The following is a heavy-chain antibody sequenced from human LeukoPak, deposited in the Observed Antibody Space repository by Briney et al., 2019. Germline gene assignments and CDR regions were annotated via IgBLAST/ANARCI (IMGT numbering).Heavy chain of an antibody. CDR1: GFTFSSNT. J-gene: IGHJ4*02. CDR3: AKEGIAAATFAFFDY. CDR2: IHGGGSDT. D-gene: IGHD6-13*01. V-gene: IGHV3-23*01. Sequence: PGGSLRLSCAASGFTFSSNTMTWVRQVSGKGLEWVSSIHGGGSDTHYAGTVRGRFTISRDNSKNTLYLQMNSLRAEDTAVYYCAKEGIAAATFAFFDYWGQGTLVTVSS.